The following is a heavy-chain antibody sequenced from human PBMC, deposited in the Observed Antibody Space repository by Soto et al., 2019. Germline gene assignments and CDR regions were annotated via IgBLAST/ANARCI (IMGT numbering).Heavy chain of an antibody. J-gene: IGHJ5*02. Sequence: ASVKVSCKASGGTFSSYAISWVRQAPGQGLEWMGGIIPIFGTANYAQKFQGRVTITADESTSTAYMELSSLRSEDTAVYYCARAGLDCSGGSCYLNWFDPWGQGTLVTVS. CDR3: ARAGLDCSGGSCYLNWFDP. CDR1: GGTFSSYA. D-gene: IGHD2-15*01. V-gene: IGHV1-69*13. CDR2: IIPIFGTA.